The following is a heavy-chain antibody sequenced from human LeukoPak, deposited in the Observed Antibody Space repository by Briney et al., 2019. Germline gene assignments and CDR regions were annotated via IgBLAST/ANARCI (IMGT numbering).Heavy chain of an antibody. CDR2: INHSGST. D-gene: IGHD4-11*01. J-gene: IGHJ4*02. CDR3: ATRNYSNRPGNADY. V-gene: IGHV4-34*01. Sequence: SETLSLTCAVYGGSFSGYYWSWIRQPPGKGLEWIGEINHSGSTNYNPSLKSRVTISVDTSKNQFSLKLSSVTAADTAVYYCATRNYSNRPGNADYWGQGTLVTVSS. CDR1: GGSFSGYY.